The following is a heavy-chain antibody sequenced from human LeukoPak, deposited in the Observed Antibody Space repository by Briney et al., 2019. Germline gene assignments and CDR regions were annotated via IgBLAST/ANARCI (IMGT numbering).Heavy chain of an antibody. V-gene: IGHV3-23*01. CDR2: ISGSGGST. D-gene: IGHD3-3*01. J-gene: IGHJ6*02. Sequence: GGSLRLSCAASGFTFSSYAMSWVRQAPGEGLEWVSAISGSGGSTYYADSVKGRFTISIDNSKNTLYLQMNSLRAEDTAVYYCAKAREWLYNYYYYGMDVWGQGTTVTVSS. CDR3: AKAREWLYNYYYYGMDV. CDR1: GFTFSSYA.